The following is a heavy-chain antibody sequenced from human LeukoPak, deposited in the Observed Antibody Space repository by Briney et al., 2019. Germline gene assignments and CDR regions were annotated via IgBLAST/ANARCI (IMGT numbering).Heavy chain of an antibody. CDR3: ARHLGSSWLNLFDP. D-gene: IGHD6-13*01. V-gene: IGHV4-39*01. CDR2: IYYSGST. J-gene: IGHJ5*02. CDR1: GDSISSSSYY. Sequence: SGTLSLTCTVSGDSISSSSYYWGWIRQPPGKGLEWIGSIYYSGSTYYNPSLKSRVTISVDTSKNQFSLKLSSVTAADTAVYYCARHLGSSWLNLFDPWGQGTLVTVSS.